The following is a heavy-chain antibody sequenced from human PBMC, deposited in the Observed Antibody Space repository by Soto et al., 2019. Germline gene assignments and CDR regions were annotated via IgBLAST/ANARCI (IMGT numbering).Heavy chain of an antibody. CDR2: INPNSGGT. D-gene: IGHD3-22*01. Sequence: QVQLVQSGAEVKKPGASVKVSCKASGYTFTGYYMHWVRQAPGQGLEWMGWINPNSGGTNYAQKFEGRVTVTRDTFISTAYMDLSTLISDDTAVYYCAREGDSSGYYVYWGQGTLVIVSS. V-gene: IGHV1-2*02. CDR3: AREGDSSGYYVY. J-gene: IGHJ4*02. CDR1: GYTFTGYY.